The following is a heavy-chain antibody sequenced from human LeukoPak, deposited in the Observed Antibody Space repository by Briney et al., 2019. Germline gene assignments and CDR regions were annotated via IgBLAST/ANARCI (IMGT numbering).Heavy chain of an antibody. CDR3: ARDRGSSGYSAY. V-gene: IGHV1-2*02. CDR2: INPNSGGT. J-gene: IGHJ4*02. D-gene: IGHD3-22*01. CDR1: GYTFTGYC. Sequence: GASVKVSCKASGYTFTGYCMHWVRQAPGQGLEWMGWINPNSGGTNYAQKFQGGVTMTRDTSISTAYMEMSRLRSDDTAVDFCARDRGSSGYSAYWGQGTLVTVSS.